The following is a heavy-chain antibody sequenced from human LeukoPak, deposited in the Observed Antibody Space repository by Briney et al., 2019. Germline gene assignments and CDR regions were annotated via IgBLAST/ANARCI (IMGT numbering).Heavy chain of an antibody. CDR3: ARQPPQYYGMDV. D-gene: IGHD1-14*01. CDR1: GGSFSNYY. Sequence: SETLSLTCTVSGGSFSNYYWSWIRQPAGKGLEWIGRIYTSGSTNYNPSVKSRVTMSVDTSNNQFSLKLTSVTAADTAVYYCARQPPQYYGMDVWGQGTTATVSS. CDR2: IYTSGST. J-gene: IGHJ6*02. V-gene: IGHV4-4*07.